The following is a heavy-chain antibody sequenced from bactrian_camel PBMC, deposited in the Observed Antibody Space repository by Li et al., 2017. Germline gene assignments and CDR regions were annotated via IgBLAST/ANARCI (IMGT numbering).Heavy chain of an antibody. D-gene: IGHD6*01. J-gene: IGHJ4*01. CDR2: IDVNGKT. CDR3: AANRLGSSWCLARRPNDNI. V-gene: IGHV3S55*01. Sequence: QVQLVESGGGSVQAGGFLKLSCEISGSPQVRECMGWFRQAPGKEREGVAAIDVNGKTTYADFVKGRFTISRDAAKNNLYLQMNSLQPEVTAMYYCAANRLGSSWCLARRPNDNIWGRGTQVTVS. CDR1: GSPQVREC.